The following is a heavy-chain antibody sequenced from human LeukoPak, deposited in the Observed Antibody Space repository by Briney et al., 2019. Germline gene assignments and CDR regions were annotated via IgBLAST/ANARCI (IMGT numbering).Heavy chain of an antibody. D-gene: IGHD3-10*01. CDR3: ARSVSTMVRGVIMPMYYFDY. V-gene: IGHV1-18*01. CDR1: GYTFTSYG. J-gene: IGHJ4*02. Sequence: ASVKVSCKASGYTFTSYGISWVRQAPGQGLEWMGWISAYNGNTNYAQKLQGRVTMTTDTSTSTAYMELSSLRSEDTAVYYCARSVSTMVRGVIMPMYYFDYWGQGTLVTVSS. CDR2: ISAYNGNT.